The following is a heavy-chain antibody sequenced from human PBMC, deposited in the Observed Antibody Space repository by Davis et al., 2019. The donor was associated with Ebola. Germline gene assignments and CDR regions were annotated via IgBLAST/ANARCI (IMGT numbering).Heavy chain of an antibody. CDR3: ARGLRENWFDP. D-gene: IGHD5-12*01. CDR2: INPNSGGT. V-gene: IGHV1-2*04. Sequence: AASVKVSCKASGYTFTGYYMHWVRQAPGQGLEWMGWINPNSGGTNYAQKFQGWVTMTRDTSISTAYMELSSLKSEDTAVYYCARGLRENWFDPWGQGTLVTVSS. CDR1: GYTFTGYY. J-gene: IGHJ5*02.